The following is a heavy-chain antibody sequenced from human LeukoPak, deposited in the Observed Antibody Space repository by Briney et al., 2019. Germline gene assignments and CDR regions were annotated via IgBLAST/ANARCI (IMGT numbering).Heavy chain of an antibody. CDR2: ISAYNGNT. V-gene: IGHV1-18*01. CDR1: GYTFTSYG. J-gene: IGHJ4*02. CDR3: ARVGAYCSSSSCFDY. Sequence: GASVKVSCKAFGYTFTSYGISWVRQAPGQGLEWMGWISAYNGNTNYAQKLQGRVTMTTDTSTSTAYMELRSLRSDDTAVYYCARVGAYCSSSSCFDYWDQGTLVTVSS. D-gene: IGHD2-2*01.